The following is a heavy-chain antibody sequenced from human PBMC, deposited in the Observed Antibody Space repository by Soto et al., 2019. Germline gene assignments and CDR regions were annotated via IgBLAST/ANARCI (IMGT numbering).Heavy chain of an antibody. Sequence: GVSLRLSCAASGFTFSSYGMHWVRQAPGKGLEWVAVISYDGSNKYYADSVKGRFTISRDNSKNTVFLQMNSLKAEDTALYYCVKEPRLYDSRPGGASQSWGQGTMVTVAS. D-gene: IGHD3-22*01. J-gene: IGHJ3*01. CDR2: ISYDGSNK. CDR3: VKEPRLYDSRPGGASQS. CDR1: GFTFSSYG. V-gene: IGHV3-30*18.